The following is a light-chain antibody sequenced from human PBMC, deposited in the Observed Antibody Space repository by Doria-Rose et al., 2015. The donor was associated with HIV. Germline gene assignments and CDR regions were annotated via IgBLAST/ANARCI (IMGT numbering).Light chain of an antibody. V-gene: IGKV3-20*01. Sequence: EIVLTQSPGTLSLSPGERATLSCRASQSFSSTYLAWYQQKPGQAPSLFIYDGSTRATGIPDRFSASGSGTDFTLTINRLEPEDFALHYCHQYGTSWTCGQGTKVGI. CDR2: DGS. CDR3: HQYGTSWT. CDR1: QSFSSTY. J-gene: IGKJ1*01.